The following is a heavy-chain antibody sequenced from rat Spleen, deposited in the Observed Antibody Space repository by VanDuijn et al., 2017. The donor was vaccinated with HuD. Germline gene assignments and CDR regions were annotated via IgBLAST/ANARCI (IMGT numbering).Heavy chain of an antibody. Sequence: QAQLKESGPGLVQPSQTLSLTCTVSGFSLTSNGVSWVRQPPGKGLEWVAAVSTGGSTYYNSGLKSRLSISRDTSKSQVFLTMNSLQTEDTGTYYCTIHPRYWGQGVMVTVSS. V-gene: IGHV2S12*01. CDR2: VSTGGST. CDR1: GFSLTSNG. D-gene: IGHD3-1*01. CDR3: TIHPRY. J-gene: IGHJ2*01.